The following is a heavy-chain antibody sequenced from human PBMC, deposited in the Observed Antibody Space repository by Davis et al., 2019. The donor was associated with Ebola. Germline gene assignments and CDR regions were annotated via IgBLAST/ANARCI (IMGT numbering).Heavy chain of an antibody. J-gene: IGHJ4*02. CDR3: AKDMRSAVPGTPDY. Sequence: GESLKISCAASGFTFSWYWMTWVRQAPGKGLEWVSGISGSGARTFYANSVKGRFSISRDNYKDTLYLEINSLRAEDTAVYHCAKDMRSAVPGTPDYWGPGTRVTVSS. CDR2: ISGSGART. CDR1: GFTFSWYW. V-gene: IGHV3-23*01. D-gene: IGHD6-19*01.